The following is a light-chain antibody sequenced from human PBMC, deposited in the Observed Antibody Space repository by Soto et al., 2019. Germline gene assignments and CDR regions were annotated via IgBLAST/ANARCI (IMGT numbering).Light chain of an antibody. CDR3: QQYYYYPPLI. Sequence: EIVMTQSPATLSVSPGERATLSCRASRNINRKLAWYQQKPGQAPRLLISGASTRATGIPARFSGSGSGTEFTLTIRSLQSEDFAVYYCQQYYYYPPLIFGGGTKVEIK. J-gene: IGKJ4*01. CDR2: GAS. V-gene: IGKV3-15*01. CDR1: RNINRK.